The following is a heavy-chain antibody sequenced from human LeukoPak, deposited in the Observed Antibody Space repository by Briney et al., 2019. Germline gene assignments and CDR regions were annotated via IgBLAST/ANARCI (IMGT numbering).Heavy chain of an antibody. Sequence: GPSVKVSCKASGGTFSSYAISWVRQAPGQGLEWMGGIIPIFGTANYAQKFQGRVTITADESTSTAYMELSSLRSEDTAVYYCARGNDIVVVPAAIIPSGIFDYWGQGTLVTVSS. CDR2: IIPIFGTA. D-gene: IGHD2-2*02. CDR3: ARGNDIVVVPAAIIPSGIFDY. V-gene: IGHV1-69*01. CDR1: GGTFSSYA. J-gene: IGHJ4*02.